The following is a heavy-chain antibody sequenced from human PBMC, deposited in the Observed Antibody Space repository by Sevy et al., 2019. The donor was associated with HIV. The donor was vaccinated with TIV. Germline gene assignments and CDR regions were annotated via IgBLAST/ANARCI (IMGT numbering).Heavy chain of an antibody. CDR3: ARFVGYCSGGRCSIIDF. CDR1: GFSLSDHA. D-gene: IGHD2-15*01. Sequence: GGSLRLSCAASGFSLSDHAVSWVRQTPGKGLEWLAVISYNGRNQYYADSVKGRFTISKDDSKNTLYLQPNSLRAEDTAVYYCARFVGYCSGGRCSIIDFWGQGTLVTVSS. V-gene: IGHV3-30*04. J-gene: IGHJ4*02. CDR2: ISYNGRNQ.